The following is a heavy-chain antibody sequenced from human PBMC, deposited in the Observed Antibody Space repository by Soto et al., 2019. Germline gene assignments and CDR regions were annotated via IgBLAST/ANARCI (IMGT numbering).Heavy chain of an antibody. Sequence: PGGSLRLSCAASGFTFSSYAMSWVRQAPGKGLEWVSAISGSGGSTYYADSVKGRFTISRDNSKNTLYLQMNSLRAEDTAVYYCAKLSLGSLWGGDYYYGMDVWGHGTLVTVSS. CDR1: GFTFSSYA. D-gene: IGHD3-16*01. V-gene: IGHV3-23*01. CDR2: ISGSGGST. CDR3: AKLSLGSLWGGDYYYGMDV. J-gene: IGHJ6*02.